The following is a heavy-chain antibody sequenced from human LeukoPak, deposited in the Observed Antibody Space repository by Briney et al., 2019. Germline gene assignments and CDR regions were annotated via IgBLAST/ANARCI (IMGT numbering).Heavy chain of an antibody. J-gene: IGHJ3*02. Sequence: GSSVKVSCKASVGTFSSYAISWVRQAPGQGLEWMGGIIPIFGTANYAQKFQGRVTITTDESTSTAYMELSSLRSEDTAVYYCARDVPQSHAFDIWGQGTMVTVSS. CDR1: VGTFSSYA. CDR2: IIPIFGTA. CDR3: ARDVPQSHAFDI. V-gene: IGHV1-69*05.